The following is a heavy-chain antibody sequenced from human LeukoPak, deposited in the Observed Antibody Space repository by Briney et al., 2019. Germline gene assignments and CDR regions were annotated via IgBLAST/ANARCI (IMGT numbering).Heavy chain of an antibody. J-gene: IGHJ4*02. Sequence: SETLSLTCAVYGGSFSGYYWSWIRQPPGKGLEWIGEINHSGSTNYTPSLKSRVTISVDTSKNQFSLKLSSVTAADTAVYYCAGGMTTVTRFDYWGQGTLVTVSS. CDR1: GGSFSGYY. CDR3: AGGMTTVTRFDY. D-gene: IGHD4-17*01. V-gene: IGHV4-34*01. CDR2: INHSGST.